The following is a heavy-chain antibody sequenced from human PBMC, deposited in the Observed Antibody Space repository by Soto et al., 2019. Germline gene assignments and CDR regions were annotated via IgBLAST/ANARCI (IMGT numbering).Heavy chain of an antibody. Sequence: QITLKESGPTLVKPTQTLTLTCTFSGFSLTTRGVAVGWIRQPPGKALEWLALIYWDDDEGYSPSLKSRLTITTYTSKNQVVLRITHMDPVDTATYYCAHRPPGFSYYFDYCCQGTLVTVAS. CDR2: IYWDDDE. V-gene: IGHV2-5*02. D-gene: IGHD3-10*01. J-gene: IGHJ4*02. CDR1: GFSLTTRGVA. CDR3: AHRPPGFSYYFDY.